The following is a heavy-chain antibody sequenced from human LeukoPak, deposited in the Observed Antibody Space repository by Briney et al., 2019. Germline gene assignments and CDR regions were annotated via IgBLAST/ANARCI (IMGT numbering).Heavy chain of an antibody. CDR2: ISYDGSK. V-gene: IGHV3-30*03. J-gene: IGHJ6*04. CDR3: ASGMDV. CDR1: GFTFSSYG. Sequence: GRSLRLSCAASGFTFSSYGMHWVRQAPGKGLEWVAVISYDGSKYYADSVKGRFTISRDNSKNTLYLQMNSLRAEDTAVYYCASGMDVWGKGTTVTVSS.